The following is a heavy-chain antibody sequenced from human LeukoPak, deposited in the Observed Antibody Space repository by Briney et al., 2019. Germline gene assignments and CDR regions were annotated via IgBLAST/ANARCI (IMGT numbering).Heavy chain of an antibody. Sequence: SETLSLTCTVPGYSISSGYYWSWIRQPAGKGLEWIGRIYTSGSTNYNPSLKSRVTMSVDTSKNQFSLKLSSVTAADTAVYYCAREWGAWGQGTLVTVSS. D-gene: IGHD3-16*01. V-gene: IGHV4-4*07. J-gene: IGHJ4*02. CDR1: GYSISSGYY. CDR3: AREWGA. CDR2: IYTSGST.